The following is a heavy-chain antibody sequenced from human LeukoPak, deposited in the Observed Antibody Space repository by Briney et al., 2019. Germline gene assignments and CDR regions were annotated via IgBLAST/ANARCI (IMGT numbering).Heavy chain of an antibody. V-gene: IGHV3-23*01. J-gene: IGHJ4*02. CDR3: ARRTYSTDQYYFDY. Sequence: GGSLRLSCAASGFTFSNYVMSWVRQAPGKGLEWVSVISHSGGSTYYADSVKGRFTISRDNPKNTLYLQMSGLRADDTAVYYCARRTYSTDQYYFDYWGQGTLVTVSS. CDR2: ISHSGGST. CDR1: GFTFSNYV. D-gene: IGHD6-13*01.